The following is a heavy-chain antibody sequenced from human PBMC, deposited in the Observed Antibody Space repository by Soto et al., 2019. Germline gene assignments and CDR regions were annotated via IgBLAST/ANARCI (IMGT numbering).Heavy chain of an antibody. CDR1: GYTFTGYY. V-gene: IGHV1-2*04. D-gene: IGHD3-10*01. CDR3: AIDRYYYGSGSYYNVAKPEYYYYYMDV. Sequence: ASVKVSCKASGYTFTGYYMHWVRQAPGQGLEWMGWINPNSGGTNYAQKFQGWVTMTRDTSISTAYIELIRLRADDTAVYYCAIDRYYYGSGSYYNVAKPEYYYYYMDVWGKGTTVTVSS. J-gene: IGHJ6*03. CDR2: INPNSGGT.